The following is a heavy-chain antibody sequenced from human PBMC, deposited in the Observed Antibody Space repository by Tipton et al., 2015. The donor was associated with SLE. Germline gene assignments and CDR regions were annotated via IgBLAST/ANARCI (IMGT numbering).Heavy chain of an antibody. CDR3: ARANYDFWSGYPRYNWFDP. Sequence: TLSLTCAVYGGSFSGYYWSWIRQPPGKGLEWIGEINHSGSTNYNPSLKSRVTISVDTSKNQFSLKLSSVTAADTAVYYCARANYDFWSGYPRYNWFDPWGQGTLVTVSS. V-gene: IGHV4-34*01. CDR2: INHSGST. CDR1: GGSFSGYY. D-gene: IGHD3-3*01. J-gene: IGHJ5*02.